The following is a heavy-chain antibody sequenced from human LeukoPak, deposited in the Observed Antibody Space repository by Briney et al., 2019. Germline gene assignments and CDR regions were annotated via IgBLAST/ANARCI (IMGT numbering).Heavy chain of an antibody. CDR3: ARDGYGDYESAFDI. CDR1: GFTFSSYS. Sequence: GGSLRLSCAASGFTFSSYSMNWVRQAPGKGLEWVSSISSSSSYIYYADSVKGRFTISRDNAKNSLYLQINSLRAEDTAVYYCARDGYGDYESAFDIWGQGSMVTVSS. CDR2: ISSSSSYI. D-gene: IGHD4-17*01. V-gene: IGHV3-21*01. J-gene: IGHJ3*02.